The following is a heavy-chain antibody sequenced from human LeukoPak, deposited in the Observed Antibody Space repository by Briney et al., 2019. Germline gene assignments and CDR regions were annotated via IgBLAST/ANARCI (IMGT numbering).Heavy chain of an antibody. Sequence: GGSLRLSCVVSGFTFSTKSMNWVRQAPGKGLEWVSAISGSGGSTYYADSVKGRFTISRDNSKNTLYLQMNSLRAEDTAVYYCAKRASVRGVLNWFDPWGQGTLVTVSS. CDR3: AKRASVRGVLNWFDP. V-gene: IGHV3-23*01. CDR1: GFTFSTKS. CDR2: ISGSGGST. D-gene: IGHD3-10*01. J-gene: IGHJ5*02.